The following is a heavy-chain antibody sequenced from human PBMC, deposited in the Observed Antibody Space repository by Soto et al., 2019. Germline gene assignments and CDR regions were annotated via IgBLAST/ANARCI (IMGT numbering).Heavy chain of an antibody. V-gene: IGHV1-69*01. CDR1: GGTFSSYA. J-gene: IGHJ6*02. D-gene: IGHD6-19*01. Sequence: QVQLVQSGAEVKKPGSSVKVSCKASGGTFSSYAISWVRQAPGQGLEWMGGIITIFGTAYYAPKFPGRVTITADESTSTAYMELSSLRSEDTAVYYCARSEWLVPNYYYGMDVWGQGTTVTVSS. CDR2: IITIFGTA. CDR3: ARSEWLVPNYYYGMDV.